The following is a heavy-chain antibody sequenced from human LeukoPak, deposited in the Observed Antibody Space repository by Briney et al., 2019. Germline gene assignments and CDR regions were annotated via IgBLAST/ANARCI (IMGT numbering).Heavy chain of an antibody. D-gene: IGHD6-19*01. CDR2: ISSSSNYI. CDR1: GFTFSSYS. CDR3: ARKSSAVAGPFDY. J-gene: IGHJ4*02. V-gene: IGHV3-21*01. Sequence: PGGSLRLSCAASGFTFSSYSMNWVRQAPGKGLEWVSSISSSSNYIYYADSVKGRFTISRDNAKNSLYLQMNSLRAEDTAVYYCARKSSAVAGPFDYWGQGTLVTVSS.